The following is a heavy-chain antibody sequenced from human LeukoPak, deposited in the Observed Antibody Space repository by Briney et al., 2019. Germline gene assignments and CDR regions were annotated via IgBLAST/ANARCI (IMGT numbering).Heavy chain of an antibody. CDR2: IYESGSI. J-gene: IGHJ1*01. Sequence: SETLSLTCTVSGGSISGSGYYWGWVRQPPGKGLEWLGSIYESGSIFYNPSLNSRVTLSVDTSKNQFSVKLSSVTAADTAVYYCARGGDTSGHYYFEYFQHWGQGTLVTVSS. D-gene: IGHD3-22*01. V-gene: IGHV4-39*07. CDR3: ARGGDTSGHYYFEYFQH. CDR1: GGSISGSGYY.